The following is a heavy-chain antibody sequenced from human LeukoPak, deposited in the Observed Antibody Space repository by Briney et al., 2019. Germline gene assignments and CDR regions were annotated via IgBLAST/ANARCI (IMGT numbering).Heavy chain of an antibody. CDR3: ASSTSYQLPPPRDY. CDR2: INHSGST. V-gene: IGHV4-34*01. D-gene: IGHD2-2*01. Sequence: SETLSLTCAVYGGSFSGYYLSWIRQPPGKGLEWIGEINHSGSTNYNPSLKSRVTISVDTSKNQFSLKLSSVTAADTAVYYCASSTSYQLPPPRDYWGQATLVTVSS. CDR1: GGSFSGYY. J-gene: IGHJ4*02.